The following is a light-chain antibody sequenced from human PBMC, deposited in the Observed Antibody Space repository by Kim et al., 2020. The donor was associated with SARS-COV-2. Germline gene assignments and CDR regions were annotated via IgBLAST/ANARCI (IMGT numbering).Light chain of an antibody. CDR3: QEYKSDSWT. CDR2: DAS. CDR1: QNINIY. J-gene: IGKJ1*01. V-gene: IGKV1-5*01. Sequence: DIQMTQSPSTLSASVGDRVTITCRASQNINIYLAWYQQKRGKAPSLMIYDASILESGVPSRFSGSGSGTEFTLTISSLQPDDFATYYCQEYKSDSWTFGQGTKVDIK.